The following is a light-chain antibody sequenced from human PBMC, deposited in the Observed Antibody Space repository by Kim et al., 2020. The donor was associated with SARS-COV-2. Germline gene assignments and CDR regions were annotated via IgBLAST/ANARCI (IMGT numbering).Light chain of an antibody. J-gene: IGKJ5*01. CDR1: QDIRND. V-gene: IGKV1-17*01. CDR2: GAS. CDR3: IQHSTYPTT. Sequence: ASVGDRVTITCRASQDIRNDLGWYQQNPGRAPKRLIYGASSLQSGVPSRFSGSGSGTEFTLTISSVQPEEFATYFCIQHSTYPTTFGQGTRLESK.